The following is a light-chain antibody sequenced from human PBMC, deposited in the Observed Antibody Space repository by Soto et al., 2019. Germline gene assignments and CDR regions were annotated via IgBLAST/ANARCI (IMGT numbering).Light chain of an antibody. CDR3: QQRSNWPPSIT. V-gene: IGKV3-11*01. Sequence: EILFTQSPATLSLSPGERANISCRASQSVTTYLAWYQQKPGQAPRLLLYDASDRATGIPARFSGSGSGTDFTLTISSLEPEDFAVYYCQQRSNWPPSITFGQGTRLEIK. CDR2: DAS. J-gene: IGKJ5*01. CDR1: QSVTTY.